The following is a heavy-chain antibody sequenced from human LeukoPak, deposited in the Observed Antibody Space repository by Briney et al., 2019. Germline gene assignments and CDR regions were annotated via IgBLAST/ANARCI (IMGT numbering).Heavy chain of an antibody. V-gene: IGHV3-21*01. CDR3: ARDDGSYSRSPGFDY. CDR2: ISTSSSYI. D-gene: IGHD1-26*01. J-gene: IGHJ4*02. CDR1: GFTFSDYY. Sequence: GGSLRLSCAASGFTFSDYYMNWVRQAPGKGLEWVSSISTSSSYIYYADSVKGRFTIFRDDARNSLFLQMNSLRAEDTAVYYCARDDGSYSRSPGFDYWGQGTLVTVSS.